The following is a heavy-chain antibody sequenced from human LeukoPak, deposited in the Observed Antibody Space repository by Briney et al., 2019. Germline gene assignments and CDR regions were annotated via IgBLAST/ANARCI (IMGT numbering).Heavy chain of an antibody. D-gene: IGHD4-17*01. V-gene: IGHV1-69*13. Sequence: SVKVSCKASGGTFSSYAISWVRQAPGQGLEWMGRIIPIFGIANYAQKFQGRVTITADESTSTAYMELSSLRSEDTAVYYCAREGLRSFKWFDPWGQGTLVTVSS. CDR1: GGTFSSYA. CDR3: AREGLRSFKWFDP. J-gene: IGHJ5*02. CDR2: IIPIFGIA.